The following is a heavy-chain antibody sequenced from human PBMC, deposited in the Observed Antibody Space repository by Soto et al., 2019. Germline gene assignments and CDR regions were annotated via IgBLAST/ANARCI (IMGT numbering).Heavy chain of an antibody. CDR1: GFPFSSYG. J-gene: IGHJ6*02. CDR3: ARIMFCINGVCSPLYGMDV. D-gene: IGHD2-8*01. Sequence: GGSLRLSCAVSGFPFSSYGMHWVRQAPGKGLEWVAITSYDGTKKNYADSVKGRFTISRDNSNNTLYLQMNSLRAEDTAVYYCARIMFCINGVCSPLYGMDVWGQGTPVTVSS. CDR2: TSYDGTKK. V-gene: IGHV3-30*03.